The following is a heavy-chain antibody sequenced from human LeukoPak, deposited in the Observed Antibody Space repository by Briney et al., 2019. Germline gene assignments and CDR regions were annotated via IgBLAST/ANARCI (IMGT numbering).Heavy chain of an antibody. CDR2: IIPIFGTA. CDR1: GGTFSSYA. CDR3: ARRDRSGSYYWFDP. J-gene: IGHJ5*02. D-gene: IGHD1-26*01. V-gene: IGHV1-69*05. Sequence: SSVKVSCKASGGTFSSYAISWVRQAPGQGLEWIGGIIPIFGTANYAQKFQGRVTITTDESTSTAYMELSSLRFEDTAVYYCARRDRSGSYYWFDPWGPGTLVTVSS.